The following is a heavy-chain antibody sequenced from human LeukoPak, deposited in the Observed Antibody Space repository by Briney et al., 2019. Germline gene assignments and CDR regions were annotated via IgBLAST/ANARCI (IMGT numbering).Heavy chain of an antibody. CDR1: GFTFSSYW. D-gene: IGHD6-13*01. CDR2: IKQDGSEK. V-gene: IGHV3-7*03. Sequence: GGSLRLSCAASGFTFSSYWMSWVRQAPGKGLEWVANIKQDGSEKYYVDSVKGRFTISRDNAKNSLYLQMNSLRSEDTAVYYCARALPLNPAAADLYGMDVWGQGTTVTVSS. CDR3: ARALPLNPAAADLYGMDV. J-gene: IGHJ6*02.